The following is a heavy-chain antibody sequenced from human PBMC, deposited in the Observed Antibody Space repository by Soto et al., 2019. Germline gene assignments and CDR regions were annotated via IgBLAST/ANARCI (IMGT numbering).Heavy chain of an antibody. J-gene: IGHJ4*02. V-gene: IGHV4-34*01. CDR3: ARSSSGSYYSHFGY. D-gene: IGHD3-10*01. CDR1: GGSFSGYY. CDR2: INHSGST. Sequence: SETLSLTCAVYGGSFSGYYWSWIRQPPGKGLEWIGEINHSGSTNYNPSLKSRVTISVDTSKNQFSLKLSSVTAADTAVYYCARSSSGSYYSHFGYWGQGTLVAVSS.